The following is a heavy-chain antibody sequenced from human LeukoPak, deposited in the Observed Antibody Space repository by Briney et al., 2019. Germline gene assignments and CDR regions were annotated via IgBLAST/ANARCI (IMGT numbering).Heavy chain of an antibody. V-gene: IGHV3-11*01. CDR1: GGSISSYY. D-gene: IGHD6-13*01. CDR2: ISGGTTTI. Sequence: LSLTCTVSGGSISSYYWSWIRQAPGKGLEWVSYISGGTTTIFYADSVKGRFTISRDNAKNSLYLQMNGLRAEDTAVYYCARVGRGIAAAGFGAFDIWGQGTMLTVSS. CDR3: ARVGRGIAAAGFGAFDI. J-gene: IGHJ3*02.